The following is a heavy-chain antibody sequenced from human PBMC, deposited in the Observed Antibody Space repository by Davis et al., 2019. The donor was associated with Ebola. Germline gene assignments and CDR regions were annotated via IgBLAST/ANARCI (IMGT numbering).Heavy chain of an antibody. J-gene: IGHJ4*02. Sequence: PSETLSLTCTVSGGSISSGGYYWTWIRQHPGKGLEWIGYFYYSGITNYNPSLKSRVTILADASKNEFSLKLTSVTAADTAVYYCAREPIYWGQGMLVTVSS. CDR3: AREPIY. CDR1: GGSISSGGYY. CDR2: FYYSGIT. V-gene: IGHV4-31*03.